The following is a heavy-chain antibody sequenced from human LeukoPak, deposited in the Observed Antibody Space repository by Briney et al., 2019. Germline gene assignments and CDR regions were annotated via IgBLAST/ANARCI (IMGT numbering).Heavy chain of an antibody. J-gene: IGHJ4*02. CDR2: IYYSGST. V-gene: IGHV4-59*01. CDR3: ARGRTLYSSSFDY. Sequence: SETLSLTCTVSGGSISSYYWRWIRQPPGKGLEWIGYIYYSGSTNYNPSLKSRVTISVDTSKNQFSLKLSSVTAADTAVYYCARGRTLYSSSFDYWGQGTLVTVSS. D-gene: IGHD6-13*01. CDR1: GGSISSYY.